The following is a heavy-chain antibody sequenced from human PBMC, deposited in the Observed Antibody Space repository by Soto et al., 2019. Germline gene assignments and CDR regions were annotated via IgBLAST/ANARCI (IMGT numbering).Heavy chain of an antibody. V-gene: IGHV4-39*01. CDR1: GISVSTSDYY. CDR2: IYYSGST. D-gene: IGHD2-15*01. Sequence: PSETLSLTCTVSGISVSTSDYYWGWVRQPPGKGLDWIGNIYYSGSTFYNPSLRSRVTLSVDTSKNQFSLRLNSVTVADTAVYFCAVFVVPASRDSDFDYWGQGTLVTVSS. J-gene: IGHJ4*02. CDR3: AVFVVPASRDSDFDY.